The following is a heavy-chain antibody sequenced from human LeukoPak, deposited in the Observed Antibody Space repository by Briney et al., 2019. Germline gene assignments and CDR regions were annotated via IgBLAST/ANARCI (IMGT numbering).Heavy chain of an antibody. J-gene: IGHJ6*03. CDR1: GFTFSSYN. V-gene: IGHV3-21*01. CDR3: ARDPYSGHYGNDYYYYMDV. Sequence: PGGSLRLSCAASGFTFSSYNMNWVRQTPGQGLEWVSSITSGSSHIYYADSVKGRFTISRDNAKSSLYLQMNNLRAEDTAVYYCARDPYSGHYGNDYYYYMDVWGKGTTVTISS. CDR2: ITSGSSHI. D-gene: IGHD5-12*01.